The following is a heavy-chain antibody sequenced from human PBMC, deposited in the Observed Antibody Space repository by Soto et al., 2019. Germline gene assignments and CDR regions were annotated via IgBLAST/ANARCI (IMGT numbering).Heavy chain of an antibody. CDR3: AKDRRVRDGLDV. J-gene: IGHJ6*02. D-gene: IGHD3-10*01. V-gene: IGHV3-30*18. Sequence: VQLVESGGGVVQPGGSLRLSCAASGFTFSNYGVHWVRQAPGSGLEWVALISYDGNYQYYADAVKGRFAISRDNSKGTLYLEMTSLRREDTAIYYCAKDRRVRDGLDVWGQGTTVSVSS. CDR1: GFTFSNYG. CDR2: ISYDGNYQ.